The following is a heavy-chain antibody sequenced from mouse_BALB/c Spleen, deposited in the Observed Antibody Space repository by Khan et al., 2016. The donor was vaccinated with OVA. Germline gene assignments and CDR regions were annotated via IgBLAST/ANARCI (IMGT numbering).Heavy chain of an antibody. CDR1: GYSFTGYF. Sequence: VQLQQSGPELVKPGASVKISRKASGYSFTGYFMNWVMQSHGKSLEWIGRINPHIGETFYNQKFKGKATLTVDESSSTAHMELRSLASEDSAVYYCARIYRSDFDYWGQGTTLTVSS. CDR3: ARIYRSDFDY. CDR2: INPHIGET. J-gene: IGHJ2*01. D-gene: IGHD1-1*01. V-gene: IGHV1-20*02.